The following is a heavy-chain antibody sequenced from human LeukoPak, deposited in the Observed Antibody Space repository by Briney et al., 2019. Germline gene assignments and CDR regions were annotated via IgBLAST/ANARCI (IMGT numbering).Heavy chain of an antibody. Sequence: PGGSLRLSCTASEFTLGSYWVSWVRQTPAKGLEWMANIRQDGNIKYYVDSVGGRFSISRDNAKNSLYLQMNNLRVDDTALYYCAREIVGYDAFDIWGQGTMVTVSS. CDR2: IRQDGNIK. CDR1: EFTLGSYW. J-gene: IGHJ3*02. D-gene: IGHD1-1*01. V-gene: IGHV3-7*01. CDR3: AREIVGYDAFDI.